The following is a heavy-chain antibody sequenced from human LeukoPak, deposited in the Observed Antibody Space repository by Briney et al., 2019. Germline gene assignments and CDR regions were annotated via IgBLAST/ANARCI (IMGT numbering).Heavy chain of an antibody. CDR2: ISTSTTTI. D-gene: IGHD1-26*01. CDR1: GFTFSSYE. J-gene: IGHJ4*02. CDR3: ASWGEGALDN. V-gene: IGHV3-48*03. Sequence: GGSLRLSCAASGFTFSSYEMNWVRQAPGKGLEWVSYISTSTTTIYYANSVKGRFTISRDNAKKSLYLQMNSLRVEDTGVYYCASWGEGALDNWGQGTLVTVSS.